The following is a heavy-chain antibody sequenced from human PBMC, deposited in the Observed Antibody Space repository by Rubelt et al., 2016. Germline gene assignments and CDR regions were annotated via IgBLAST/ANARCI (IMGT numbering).Heavy chain of an antibody. D-gene: IGHD1-14*01. CDR1: GYNFTTYW. J-gene: IGHJ5*02. Sequence: EVQLVQSGAEVKKPGESLRISCKGSGYNFTTYWISWVRQTPGKGLEWMGRIDPSDSYINYSPSFQGHVTTSADKSISTAYLQWSSLKASDTAMYYCARHVNHNWFDPWGQGTLVTVSS. CDR3: ARHVNHNWFDP. CDR2: IDPSDSYI. V-gene: IGHV5-10-1*03.